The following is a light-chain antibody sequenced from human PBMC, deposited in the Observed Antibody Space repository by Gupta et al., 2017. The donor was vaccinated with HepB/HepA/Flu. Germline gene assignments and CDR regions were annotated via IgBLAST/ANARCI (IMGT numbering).Light chain of an antibody. CDR3: RETLQSPYT. CDR1: QSLLQSNGYNY. J-gene: IGKJ2*01. Sequence: DIVLTQSPLSLSVSPGEPASISCRSSQSLLQSNGYNYLDWYLQKPGQSPQLLIFVGSNRASWVTDRFSGNGSATDFTLEINRVEADDVGVYYCRETLQSPYTFGQGTRLEIK. CDR2: VGS. V-gene: IGKV2-28*01.